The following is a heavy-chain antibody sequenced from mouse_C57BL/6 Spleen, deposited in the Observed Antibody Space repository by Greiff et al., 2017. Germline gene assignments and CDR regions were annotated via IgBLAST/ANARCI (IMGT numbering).Heavy chain of an antibody. CDR1: GFTFSSYA. J-gene: IGHJ3*01. Sequence: EVNLVESGGGLVKPGGSLKLSCAASGFTFSSYAMSWVRQTPEKRLEWVATSSDGGSYTYYPDNVKGRFTISRDNAKNNLYLQMSHLTSEDTAMYYCARGGGTGTAWFAYWGQGTLVTVSA. CDR2: SSDGGSYT. V-gene: IGHV5-4*03. D-gene: IGHD4-1*01. CDR3: ARGGGTGTAWFAY.